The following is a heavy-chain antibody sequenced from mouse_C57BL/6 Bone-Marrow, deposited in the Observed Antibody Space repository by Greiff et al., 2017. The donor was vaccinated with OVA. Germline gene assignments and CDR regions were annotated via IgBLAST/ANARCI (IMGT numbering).Heavy chain of an antibody. CDR1: GFTFSDYY. D-gene: IGHD2-10*02. V-gene: IGHV5-12*01. CDR3: ARPVWYYAMDY. Sequence: EVKLQESGGGLVQPGGSLKLSCAASGFTFSDYYMYWVRQTPEKRLEWVAYIRNGGGSTYYPDTVKGRFIISRDNAKNTLYLQMGRLKSEDTAMYYCARPVWYYAMDYWGQGTSVTVSS. J-gene: IGHJ4*01. CDR2: IRNGGGST.